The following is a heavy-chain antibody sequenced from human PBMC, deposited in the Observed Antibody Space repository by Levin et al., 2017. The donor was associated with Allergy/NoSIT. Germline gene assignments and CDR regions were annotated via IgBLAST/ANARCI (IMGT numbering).Heavy chain of an antibody. Sequence: KPSETLSLTCAVSGGSISSYYWTWIRQPPGKGLEWIGNIYYSGSTNYNPSLKSRLTISVDTSKNQFSLKLSSVTAADTAFYYCARDSSVIGAFDIWGRGTMVTVSS. V-gene: IGHV4-59*01. CDR2: IYYSGST. CDR1: GGSISSYY. J-gene: IGHJ3*02. CDR3: ARDSSVIGAFDI. D-gene: IGHD2/OR15-2a*01.